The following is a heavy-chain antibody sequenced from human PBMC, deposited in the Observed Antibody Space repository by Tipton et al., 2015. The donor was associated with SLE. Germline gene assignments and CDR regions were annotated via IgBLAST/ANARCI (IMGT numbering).Heavy chain of an antibody. Sequence: LRLSCTVSGGSISSYYWSRIRQPPGKGLEWIGYIYYSGSTNYNPSLKSRVTISVDTAKNQFSLKLSSVTAADTAVYYCARERSSTPYYYYYMDVWGQGALVTVSS. V-gene: IGHV4-59*01. J-gene: IGHJ6*03. CDR1: GGSISSYY. D-gene: IGHD2-2*01. CDR3: ARERSSTPYYYYYMDV. CDR2: IYYSGST.